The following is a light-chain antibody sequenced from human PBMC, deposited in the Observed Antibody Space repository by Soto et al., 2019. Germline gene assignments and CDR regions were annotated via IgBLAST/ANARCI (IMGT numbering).Light chain of an antibody. J-gene: IGKJ5*01. V-gene: IGKV3-11*01. Sequence: EIVLTQSRGPMSFSPGESPTLSCSPSQTVTSGYLAWYQQKTGQAPRLLIYDASNRATGIPARFSGSGSGTDFTLTISSLEPEDFAVYYCQQRSNWPLTFGQGTRLEIK. CDR3: QQRSNWPLT. CDR2: DAS. CDR1: QTVTSGY.